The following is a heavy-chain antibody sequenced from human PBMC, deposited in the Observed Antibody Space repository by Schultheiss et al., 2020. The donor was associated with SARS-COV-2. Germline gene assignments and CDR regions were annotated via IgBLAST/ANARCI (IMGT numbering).Heavy chain of an antibody. D-gene: IGHD6-6*01. Sequence: GGSLRLSCAASGFTFSSYGMHWVHQAPGKGLEWVAVIWYDGSNKYYADSVKGRFTISRDNSRNTLYLQMNSLRAEDTAVYYCAKDVDGWAIAARDWGQGTLVTVSS. J-gene: IGHJ4*02. CDR3: AKDVDGWAIAARD. CDR2: IWYDGSNK. V-gene: IGHV3-33*06. CDR1: GFTFSSYG.